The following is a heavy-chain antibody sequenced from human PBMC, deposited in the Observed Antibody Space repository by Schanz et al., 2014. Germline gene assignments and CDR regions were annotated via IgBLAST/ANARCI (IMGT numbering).Heavy chain of an antibody. Sequence: QVQLVQSGAEVKEPGASVKLSCKSSGYTFTDYYMQWVRQAPGQGLEWLGTIFLNDGGTHSAEKFQGRIIMTRDTSTSTVYMELRSLTSDDSAVYYCARDRDQWDGNYLDYWGQGTLVTVSS. CDR3: ARDRDQWDGNYLDY. CDR1: GYTFTDYY. V-gene: IGHV1-46*01. CDR2: IFLNDGGT. D-gene: IGHD1-26*01. J-gene: IGHJ4*02.